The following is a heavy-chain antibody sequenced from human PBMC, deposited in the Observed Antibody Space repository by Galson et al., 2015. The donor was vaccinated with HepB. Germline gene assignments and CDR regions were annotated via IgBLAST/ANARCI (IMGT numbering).Heavy chain of an antibody. CDR1: GFIFSNYW. V-gene: IGHV3-74*01. CDR3: ARVARYCGGASCYGWFAP. J-gene: IGHJ5*02. CDR2: INTDGTFL. D-gene: IGHD2-2*01. Sequence: SLRLSCAASGFIFSNYWMHWVRQTPGKGPVWISRINTDGTFLSYADSVKGRFTISRDNAKNTLYLQMNSLRAEDTAVYYCARVARYCGGASCYGWFAPWGQGTQVTVSS.